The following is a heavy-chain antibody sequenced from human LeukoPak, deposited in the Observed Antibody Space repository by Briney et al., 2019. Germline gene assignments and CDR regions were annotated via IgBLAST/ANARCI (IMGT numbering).Heavy chain of an antibody. J-gene: IGHJ6*03. D-gene: IGHD6-6*01. Sequence: GGSLRLSCAASGFTFSSYGMHWVRQAPGKGLEWVAFIRYDGSNKYYADSVKGRFTISRDNSKNTLYLQMNSLRAEDTAVYYCATPPSSTSPYYYYYYMDVWGKGTTVTVSS. V-gene: IGHV3-30*02. CDR2: IRYDGSNK. CDR3: ATPPSSTSPYYYYYYMDV. CDR1: GFTFSSYG.